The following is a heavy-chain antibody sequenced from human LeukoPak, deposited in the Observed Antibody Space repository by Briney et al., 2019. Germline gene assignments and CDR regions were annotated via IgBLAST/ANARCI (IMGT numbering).Heavy chain of an antibody. CDR2: IKRKTDGWTT. D-gene: IGHD3-10*01. CDR1: GFTFSNAW. V-gene: IGHV3-15*01. CDR3: TTEDYYGSGSFDY. J-gene: IGHJ4*02. Sequence: PGGSLRLSCAASGFTFSNAWMSCVRHAPGEGLEWVGRIKRKTDGWTTDYAAPVKGRFTISRDDSKNTLYLQMNSLKTEDTAVYYCTTEDYYGSGSFDYWGQGTLVTVSS.